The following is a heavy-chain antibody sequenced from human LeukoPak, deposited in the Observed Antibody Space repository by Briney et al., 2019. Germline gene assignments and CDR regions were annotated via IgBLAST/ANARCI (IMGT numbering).Heavy chain of an antibody. CDR2: INPNSGGT. J-gene: IGHJ4*02. CDR3: ARVRIAARPRGYYFDY. Sequence: ASVKVSCKASGYTFTGYYMHWVRQAPGQGLEWMGWINPNSGGTNYAQKFQGRVTMTRDTSISTAYMELSRLRSDDTAVYYCARVRIAARPRGYYFDYWGQGTLVTVSS. V-gene: IGHV1-2*02. CDR1: GYTFTGYY. D-gene: IGHD6-6*01.